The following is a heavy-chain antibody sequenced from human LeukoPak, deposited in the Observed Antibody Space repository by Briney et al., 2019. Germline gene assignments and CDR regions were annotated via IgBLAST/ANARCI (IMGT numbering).Heavy chain of an antibody. J-gene: IGHJ4*02. Sequence: GGSLRLSCAASRFTFSSYGMHWVRQAPGKGLEWVAYIQYDGSNEQYADSVKGRFSISRDSSKNILYLQMNSLRAEDTAVYYRARRYMATSAEDFDYWGQGTLVTVSS. D-gene: IGHD5-24*01. CDR2: IQYDGSNE. CDR3: ARRYMATSAEDFDY. CDR1: RFTFSSYG. V-gene: IGHV3-30*19.